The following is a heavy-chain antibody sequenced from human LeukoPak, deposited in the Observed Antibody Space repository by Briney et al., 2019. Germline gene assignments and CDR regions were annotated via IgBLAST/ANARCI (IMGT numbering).Heavy chain of an antibody. D-gene: IGHD3-16*02. CDR1: GFTFSSYA. J-gene: IGHJ4*02. CDR2: ISYDGSNK. Sequence: GRSLRLSCAASGFTFSSYAMHWVRQAPGKGLEWVAVISYDGSNKYYADSVKGRFTISRDNSKNTLYLQMNSLRAEDTAVYYCARGRLRLGELSLGLSGVWGQGTLVTVSS. CDR3: ARGRLRLGELSLGLSGV. V-gene: IGHV3-30-3*01.